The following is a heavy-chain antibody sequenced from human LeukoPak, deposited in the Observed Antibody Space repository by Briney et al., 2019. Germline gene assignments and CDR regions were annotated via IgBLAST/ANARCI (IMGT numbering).Heavy chain of an antibody. J-gene: IGHJ6*02. CDR3: AKDTRYFDWLLYRSHYYYGMDV. CDR2: ISYDGSNK. V-gene: IGHV3-30*18. CDR1: GFTFSSYS. D-gene: IGHD3-9*01. Sequence: GRSLRLSCAASGFTFSSYSMHWVRQAPGKGLEWVAVISYDGSNKYYADSVKGRFTTSRDNSKNTLYLQMDSLRAEDTAVYYCAKDTRYFDWLLYRSHYYYGMDVWGPGTTVTVSS.